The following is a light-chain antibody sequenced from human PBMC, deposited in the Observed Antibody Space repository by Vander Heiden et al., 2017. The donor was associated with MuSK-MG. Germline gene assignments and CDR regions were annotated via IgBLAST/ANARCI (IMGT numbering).Light chain of an antibody. J-gene: IGLJ2*01. CDR1: KLGNKY. V-gene: IGLV3-1*01. Sequence: SSALTPPPSVSVSPGQTATIACSGDKLGNKYASWFQQKAGQSPVLIIFQNDKRPSGSPERFSGSNSGNTATLTISGAQPMDEDDYYCQAWDSSDAVFGGGTKVTV. CDR2: QND. CDR3: QAWDSSDAV.